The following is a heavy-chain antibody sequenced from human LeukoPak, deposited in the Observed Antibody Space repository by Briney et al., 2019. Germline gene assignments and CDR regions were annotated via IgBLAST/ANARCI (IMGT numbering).Heavy chain of an antibody. D-gene: IGHD6-19*01. CDR1: RFTFSSYG. CDR3: AKEVGATSFSGWFPYFDY. CDR2: IRYDGSNK. V-gene: IGHV3-30*02. Sequence: PGGSLRPSCAASRFTFSSYGMHWVRQAPGKGLEWVAFIRYDGSNKYYADSVKGRFTISRDNSKNTLYLQMNSLRAEDTAVYYCAKEVGATSFSGWFPYFDYWGQGTLVTVSS. J-gene: IGHJ4*02.